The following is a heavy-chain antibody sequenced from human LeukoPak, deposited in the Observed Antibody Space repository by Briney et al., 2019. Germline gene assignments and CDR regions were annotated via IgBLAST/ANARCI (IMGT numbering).Heavy chain of an antibody. CDR1: GFTFSSYW. D-gene: IGHD5-18*01. Sequence: PGGSLRLSCAASGFTFSSYWMSWVRQAPGKGLEWVAVISYDGSNKYYADSVKGRFTISRDNSKNTLYLQMNSLRAEDTAVYYCAKDQVGYSYVHDYYYYYYMDVWGKGTTVTVSS. V-gene: IGHV3-30*18. J-gene: IGHJ6*03. CDR3: AKDQVGYSYVHDYYYYYYMDV. CDR2: ISYDGSNK.